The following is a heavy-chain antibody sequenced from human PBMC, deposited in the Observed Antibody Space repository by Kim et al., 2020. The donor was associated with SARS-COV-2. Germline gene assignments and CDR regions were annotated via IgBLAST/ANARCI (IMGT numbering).Heavy chain of an antibody. V-gene: IGHV3-11*01. CDR1: GFTFSDYY. J-gene: IGHJ4*02. CDR3: ARARSSWYRPDY. CDR2: ISSSGSTI. Sequence: GGFLRLSCAASGFTFSDYYMSWIRQAPGKGLEWVSYISSSGSTIYYADSVKGRFTISRDNAKNSLYLQMNSLRAEDTAVYYCARARSSWYRPDYWGQGTLVTVSS. D-gene: IGHD6-13*01.